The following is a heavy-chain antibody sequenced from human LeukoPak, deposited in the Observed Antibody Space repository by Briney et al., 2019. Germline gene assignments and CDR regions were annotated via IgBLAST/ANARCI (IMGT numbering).Heavy chain of an antibody. CDR2: ISSSGSTI. CDR1: GFTFSSYS. CDR3: ARDQAAPNWFDP. D-gene: IGHD6-6*01. Sequence: LTGGSLRLSCAASGFTFSSYSMNWIRQAPGKGLEWVSYISSSGSTIYYADSVKGRFTISRDNAKNSLYLQMNSLRAEDTAVYYCARDQAAPNWFDPWGQGTLVTVSS. J-gene: IGHJ5*02. V-gene: IGHV3-48*01.